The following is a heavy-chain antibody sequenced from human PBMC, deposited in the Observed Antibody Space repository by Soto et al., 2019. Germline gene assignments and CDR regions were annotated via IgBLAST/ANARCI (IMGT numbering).Heavy chain of an antibody. CDR1: GGSVSSDGYF. CDR3: AMGYFDD. V-gene: IGHV4-61*08. Sequence: SETLSLTCTVSGGSVSSDGYFWTWIRQPPGKGLEWIGYISYSGSSKYHSSLKSRVTISKDTSENNLRVDDTAVYFCAREQVVNAMGYFDDWGQGTRVTVSS. CDR2: ISYSGSS. D-gene: IGHD2-21*01. J-gene: IGHJ4*02.